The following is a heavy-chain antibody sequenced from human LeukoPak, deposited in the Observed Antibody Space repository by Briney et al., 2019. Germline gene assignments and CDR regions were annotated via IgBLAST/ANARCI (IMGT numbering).Heavy chain of an antibody. CDR2: INPNSGGT. Sequence: GASVKVSCKASGYTFTGYYMHWVRQAPGQGLEWMGWINPNSGGTNYAQKFQGRVTMTRDTSISTAYTELSRLRSDDTAVYYCARDPMGLWFGEEGIDPWGQGTLVTVSS. D-gene: IGHD3-10*01. J-gene: IGHJ5*02. V-gene: IGHV1-2*02. CDR1: GYTFTGYY. CDR3: ARDPMGLWFGEEGIDP.